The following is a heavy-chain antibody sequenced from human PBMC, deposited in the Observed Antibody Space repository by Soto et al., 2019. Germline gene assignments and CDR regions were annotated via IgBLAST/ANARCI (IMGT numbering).Heavy chain of an antibody. CDR1: GDSLSSNSAT. Sequence: SQTLSLTCAISGDSLSSNSATWNWIRQSPSRGLEWLGRTYYRSKYYNEYAASVRSRITVNADSSKNQFSLHLNSVSPEDTAVYXCARAIPPTSGWYYFDSWGQGSLVTVSS. CDR2: TYYRSKYYN. J-gene: IGHJ4*02. V-gene: IGHV6-1*01. D-gene: IGHD3-22*01. CDR3: ARAIPPTSGWYYFDS.